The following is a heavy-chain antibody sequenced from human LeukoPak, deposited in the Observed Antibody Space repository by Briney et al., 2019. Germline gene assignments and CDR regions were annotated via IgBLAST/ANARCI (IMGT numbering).Heavy chain of an antibody. J-gene: IGHJ4*02. CDR1: GGSISRSNW. V-gene: IGHV4-4*02. Sequence: PSGTLSLTCTVSGGSISRSNWWSWVRQPPGKGLEWIGEIHDTGSTNYNPPLKSRVTMSLDKSKNQFSLNLNSVTAADTAVYYCARDLLNEGNHLDYWGQGTLVTVSS. CDR3: ARDLLNEGNHLDY. D-gene: IGHD4-23*01. CDR2: IHDTGST.